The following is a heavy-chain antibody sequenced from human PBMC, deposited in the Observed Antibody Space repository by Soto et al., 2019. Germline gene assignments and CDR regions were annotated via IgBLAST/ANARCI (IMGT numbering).Heavy chain of an antibody. V-gene: IGHV4-39*01. D-gene: IGHD5-12*01. Sequence: PSETLSLTCTVSGGSISSNGFFWGWIRQPPGKGPEWIGASFYRGTTYYNPSLKSRVTISVDTSKNQFSLRLSSVTAADTAVYYCHRYSTASGWFDPWGQGTLVTVSS. CDR3: HRYSTASGWFDP. CDR1: GGSISSNGFF. CDR2: SFYRGTT. J-gene: IGHJ5*02.